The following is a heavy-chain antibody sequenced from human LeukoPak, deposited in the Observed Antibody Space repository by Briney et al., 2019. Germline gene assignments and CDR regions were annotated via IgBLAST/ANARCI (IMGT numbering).Heavy chain of an antibody. CDR2: ISSSSSYI. CDR1: GFTFGPYT. J-gene: IGHJ4*02. D-gene: IGHD2-15*01. Sequence: GGSLRLSCAASGFTFGPYTMNWVRQAPGKGLEWVSYISSSSSYIYYADSVKGRFTISRDNAKNSLYLQMNSLRAEDTAVYYCARASREGYCSGGSCYHYWGQGTLVTVSS. CDR3: ARASREGYCSGGSCYHY. V-gene: IGHV3-21*05.